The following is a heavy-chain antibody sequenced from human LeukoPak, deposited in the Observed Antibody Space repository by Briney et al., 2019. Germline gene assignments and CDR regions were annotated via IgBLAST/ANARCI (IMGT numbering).Heavy chain of an antibody. D-gene: IGHD3-22*01. CDR3: ATTPYSSGYPSYFDY. V-gene: IGHV3-23*01. Sequence: GGSLRLSCAASGVTFSSYAMSWVRQAPRKGLEWVSAISGSGGSTYYADSVKGRFTISRDNSKNTLYLQMNSLRAEDTAVYYCATTPYSSGYPSYFDYWGQGPLVPVSS. CDR2: ISGSGGST. J-gene: IGHJ4*02. CDR1: GVTFSSYA.